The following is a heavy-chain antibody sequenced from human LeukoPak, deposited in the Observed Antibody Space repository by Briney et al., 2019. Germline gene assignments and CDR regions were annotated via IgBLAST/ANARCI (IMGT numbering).Heavy chain of an antibody. Sequence: SETLSLTCTVSVDSFSNYYWSWIRQPPGKGLEWIGYIYYSGSASYNPSLTSRVTISVDTSKNQFSLKLSSVTAADTAVYYCARRAPYSYEWSTLDYWGQGTLVTVSS. CDR1: VDSFSNYY. CDR2: IYYSGSA. D-gene: IGHD5-18*01. CDR3: ARRAPYSYEWSTLDY. J-gene: IGHJ4*02. V-gene: IGHV4-59*08.